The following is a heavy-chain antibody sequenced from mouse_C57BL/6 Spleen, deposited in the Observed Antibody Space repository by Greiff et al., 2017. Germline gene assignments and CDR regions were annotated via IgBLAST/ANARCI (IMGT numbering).Heavy chain of an antibody. CDR3: AKYYSKGGYYAMDD. CDR2: INPSSGYT. Sequence: QVQLQQSGAELAKPGASVKLSCKASGYTFTSYWMHWVKQRPGQGLEWIGYINPSSGYTKYNQKFKDKATLTADKSSSTAYMQLSSLTYEESAVYSGAKYYSKGGYYAMDDWGKGTSVTVSS. D-gene: IGHD2-12*01. V-gene: IGHV1-7*01. J-gene: IGHJ4*01. CDR1: GYTFTSYW.